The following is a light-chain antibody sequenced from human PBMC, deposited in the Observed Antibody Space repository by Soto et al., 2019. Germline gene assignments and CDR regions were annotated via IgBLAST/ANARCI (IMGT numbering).Light chain of an antibody. Sequence: QSVLTQPRSVSGSPGQSVTISCTGTSSDVGAYNYVSWYQQHPGKAPKVMIYDVSKRPSGVPDCFSGSKSDNTAALTISGLQAEDEADYYCCSFAGSNTLIFGGGTKLTVL. CDR2: DVS. J-gene: IGLJ2*01. V-gene: IGLV2-11*01. CDR1: SSDVGAYNY. CDR3: CSFAGSNTLI.